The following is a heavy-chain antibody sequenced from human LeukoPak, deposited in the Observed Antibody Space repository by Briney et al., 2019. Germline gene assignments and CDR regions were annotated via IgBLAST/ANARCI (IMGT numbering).Heavy chain of an antibody. V-gene: IGHV3-23*01. J-gene: IGHJ4*02. CDR2: ISGSGGST. CDR1: GFTFSSYA. Sequence: GGSLRLSCAASGFTFSSYAMSWVRQAPGKGLEWVSAISGSGGSTYYADSVKGRFTISRDNAKNSLYLQMNSLRAEDTAVYYCARSGGIAAASDYWGQGTLVTVSS. CDR3: ARSGGIAAASDY. D-gene: IGHD6-13*01.